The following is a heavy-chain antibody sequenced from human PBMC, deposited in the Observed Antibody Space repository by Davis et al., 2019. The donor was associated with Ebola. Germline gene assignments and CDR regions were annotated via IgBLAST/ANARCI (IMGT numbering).Heavy chain of an antibody. V-gene: IGHV4-61*09. Sequence: PSETLSLTCTASGGSISSGSYYRSWIRQPAGKGLEWIGHIYTSGSTNYNPSLKSRVTISVDTSKNQFSLKLSSVTAADTAVYYCARDEAAAGTGGAFDIWGQGTMVTVSS. CDR3: ARDEAAAGTGGAFDI. CDR2: IYTSGST. D-gene: IGHD6-13*01. CDR1: GGSISSGSYY. J-gene: IGHJ3*02.